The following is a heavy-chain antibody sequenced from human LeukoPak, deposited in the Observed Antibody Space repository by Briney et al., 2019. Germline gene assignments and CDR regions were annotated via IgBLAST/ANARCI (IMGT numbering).Heavy chain of an antibody. V-gene: IGHV4-34*01. CDR3: ARAQEDSSGWRGDYFDY. D-gene: IGHD6-19*01. J-gene: IGHJ4*02. CDR1: GGSFSGYY. Sequence: PSETLSLTCAVYGGSFSGYYWSWIRQPPGKGLEWIEEINHSGSTNYNPSLKSRVTISVDTSKNQFSLKLSSVTAADTAVYYCARAQEDSSGWRGDYFDYWGQGTLVTVSS. CDR2: INHSGST.